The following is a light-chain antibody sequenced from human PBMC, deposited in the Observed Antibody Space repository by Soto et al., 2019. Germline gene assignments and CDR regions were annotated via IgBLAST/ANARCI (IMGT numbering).Light chain of an antibody. Sequence: EIVLTQSPGTLSLSPGERAALSCRASQSISSSFLAWYQHKPGQAPRLFIHGASSRATGIPDRFSGSGSGTDFTLIISRLDPEDFAVYYCQLYGSSLVTFGQGTKVEIK. J-gene: IGKJ2*01. CDR1: QSISSSF. CDR3: QLYGSSLVT. CDR2: GAS. V-gene: IGKV3-20*01.